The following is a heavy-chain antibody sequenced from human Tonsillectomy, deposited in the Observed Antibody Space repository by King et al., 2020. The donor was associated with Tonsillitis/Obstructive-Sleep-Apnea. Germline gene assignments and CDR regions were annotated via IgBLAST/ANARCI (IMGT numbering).Heavy chain of an antibody. Sequence: QLQESGPGLVKPSETLSLTCTVSGGSISSSSYYWGWIRQPPGKGLEWIGSIYYSGSTYYNPSLKSRVTISVDTSKNQFSLKLSSVTAADTAVYYCARHYVLVVPAANPHYFDYWGQGTLVTVSS. V-gene: IGHV4-39*01. CDR2: IYYSGST. D-gene: IGHD2-2*01. CDR3: ARHYVLVVPAANPHYFDY. J-gene: IGHJ4*02. CDR1: GGSISSSSYY.